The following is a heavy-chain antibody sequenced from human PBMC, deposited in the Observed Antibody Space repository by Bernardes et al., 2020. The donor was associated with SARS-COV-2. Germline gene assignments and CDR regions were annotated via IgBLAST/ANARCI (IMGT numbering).Heavy chain of an antibody. CDR1: GYTFTRYG. CDR3: ARGVVVAATLFYYGMDV. J-gene: IGHJ6*02. CDR2: ISAYHGNT. D-gene: IGHD2-15*01. V-gene: IGHV1-18*04. Sequence: ASVKVSCKASGYTFTRYGISWVRQAPGQGLEWIGWISAYHGNTNYAQKLQGRVTMTTDTSTSTAYMELRSLRSDDTAVYYCARGVVVAATLFYYGMDVWGQGTTVTVSS.